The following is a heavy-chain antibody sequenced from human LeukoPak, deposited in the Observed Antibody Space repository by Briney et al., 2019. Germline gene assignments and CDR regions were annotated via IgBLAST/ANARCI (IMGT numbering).Heavy chain of an antibody. J-gene: IGHJ4*02. V-gene: IGHV3-23*01. CDR2: VTGSGRDT. D-gene: IGHD1-1*01. CDR3: AKVDMPDNWYALFDD. CDR1: GFTFSSYI. Sequence: GGSLRLSCAASGFTFSSYIMHWVRQAPGKGLEWVSTVTGSGRDTYYAASVKGRFTISRDNSKNSLFLQMNGLRAEDTAVYFCAKVDMPDNWYALFDDWGQGTLVTVSS.